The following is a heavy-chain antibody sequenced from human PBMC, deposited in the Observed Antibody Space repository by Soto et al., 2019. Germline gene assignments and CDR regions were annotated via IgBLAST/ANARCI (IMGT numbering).Heavy chain of an antibody. Sequence: PSETLSLTCAVSGGSISSGGYSWSWIRQPPGKGLEWIGSIYYSGSTYYNPSLKSRVTISVDTSKNQFSLKLSSVTAADTAVYYCARHDGHGGDLLGYGGQGTLVPVSS. CDR3: ARHDGHGGDLLGY. D-gene: IGHD2-21*01. J-gene: IGHJ4*02. CDR1: GGSISSGGYS. V-gene: IGHV4-30-2*03. CDR2: IYYSGST.